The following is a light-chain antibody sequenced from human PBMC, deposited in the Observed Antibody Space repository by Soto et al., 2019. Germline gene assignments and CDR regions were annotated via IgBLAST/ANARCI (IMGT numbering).Light chain of an antibody. J-gene: IGKJ1*01. Sequence: AIQMTQSPSSLSASVGDRVTITCRASQGIRNDLGWYQQKPGKAPKLLIYTASNLQSGVPSRFSGSGFGTDFTLTIISLQHEDFATYYCLQDYNYPWTFGQGTKVEIK. CDR1: QGIRND. CDR3: LQDYNYPWT. CDR2: TAS. V-gene: IGKV1-6*01.